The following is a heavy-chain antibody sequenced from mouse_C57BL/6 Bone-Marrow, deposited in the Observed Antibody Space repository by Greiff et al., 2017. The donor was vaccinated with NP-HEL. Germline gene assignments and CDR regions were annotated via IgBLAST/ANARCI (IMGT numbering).Heavy chain of an antibody. J-gene: IGHJ3*01. Sequence: VKLMESGAELARPGASVKLSCKASGYTFTSYGISWVKQRTGQGLEWIGEIYPRSGNTYYNEKFKGKATLTADKSSSTAYMELRSLTSEDSAVYFCARGYYGSSYRFAYWGQGTLVTVSA. V-gene: IGHV1-81*01. CDR3: ARGYYGSSYRFAY. CDR1: GYTFTSYG. D-gene: IGHD1-1*01. CDR2: IYPRSGNT.